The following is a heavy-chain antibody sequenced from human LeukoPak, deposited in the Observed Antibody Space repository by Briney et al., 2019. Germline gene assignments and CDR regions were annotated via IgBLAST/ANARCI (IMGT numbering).Heavy chain of an antibody. V-gene: IGHV3-21*01. CDR2: ISSSSSYI. D-gene: IGHD2-2*01. J-gene: IGHJ4*02. Sequence: GGSLRLSCAASGFTFSSYSMNWVRQAPGKGLEWVSSISSSSSYIYYADSVKGRFTISRDNAKNSLYLQMNSLRAEDTAVYYCAKYCSSTSCYEHLFDYWGQGTLVTVSS. CDR3: AKYCSSTSCYEHLFDY. CDR1: GFTFSSYS.